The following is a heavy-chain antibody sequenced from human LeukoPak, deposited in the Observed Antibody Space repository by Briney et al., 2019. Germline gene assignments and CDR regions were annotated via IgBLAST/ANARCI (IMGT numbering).Heavy chain of an antibody. CDR1: GYTFMSYA. Sequence: ASVKVSCKASGYTFMSYALNWVRQAPGQGLEWLGWINTHTGNPTYAQGFTGRFVFSLDTSVNTAYLEISSLKTEDTAVYYCASDTRFLEWFHFAPYDAFDFWGQGTMVTVSS. V-gene: IGHV7-4-1*02. CDR3: ASDTRFLEWFHFAPYDAFDF. CDR2: INTHTGNP. J-gene: IGHJ3*01. D-gene: IGHD3-3*01.